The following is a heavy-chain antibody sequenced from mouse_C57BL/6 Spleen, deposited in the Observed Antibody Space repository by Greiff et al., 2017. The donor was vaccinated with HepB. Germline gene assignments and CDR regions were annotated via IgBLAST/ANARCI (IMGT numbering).Heavy chain of an antibody. CDR1: GYTFTSYG. V-gene: IGHV1-81*01. J-gene: IGHJ2*01. CDR2: IYPRSGNT. D-gene: IGHD1-1*01. CDR3: ARERVYGSSVYYFDY. Sequence: QVQLKESGAELARPGASVKLSCKASGYTFTSYGISWVKQRTGQGLEWIGEIYPRSGNTYYNEKFKGKATLTADKSSSTAYMELRSLTSEDSAVYFCARERVYGSSVYYFDYWGQGTTLTVSS.